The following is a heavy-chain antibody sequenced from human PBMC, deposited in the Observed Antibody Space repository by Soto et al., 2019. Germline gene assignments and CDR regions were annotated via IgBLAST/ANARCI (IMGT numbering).Heavy chain of an antibody. J-gene: IGHJ1*01. V-gene: IGHV3-15*01. Sequence: PGGSLRLSCAASGFTFSNAWMSWVRQAPGKGLEWVGRIKSKTDGGTTDYAAPVKGRFTISRDDSKNTLYLQMNSLKTEDTAVYYCTTEVYYYDSSGYYEYFQHWGQGTLVTVSS. D-gene: IGHD3-22*01. CDR1: GFTFSNAW. CDR2: IKSKTDGGTT. CDR3: TTEVYYYDSSGYYEYFQH.